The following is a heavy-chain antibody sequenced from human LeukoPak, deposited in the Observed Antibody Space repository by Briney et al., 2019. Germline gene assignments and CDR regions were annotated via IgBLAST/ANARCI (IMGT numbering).Heavy chain of an antibody. J-gene: IGHJ4*02. CDR2: INPNSGGT. Sequence: VASVKVSCKASGYTFTGYYMHWVRQAPGQGLEWMGWINPNSGGTNYAQKFQGRVTMTRDTSISTAYMELSRLRSDDTAVYYCARGPENYYDSSGYYRDYWGQGTLVTVSS. CDR1: GYTFTGYY. V-gene: IGHV1-2*02. CDR3: ARGPENYYDSSGYYRDY. D-gene: IGHD3-22*01.